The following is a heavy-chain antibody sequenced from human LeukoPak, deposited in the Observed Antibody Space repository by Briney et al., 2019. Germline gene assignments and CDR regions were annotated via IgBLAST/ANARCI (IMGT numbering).Heavy chain of an antibody. CDR2: INPNTGGT. CDR3: ARDYCSSTSCLFDY. CDR1: GYTFTGYH. V-gene: IGHV1-2*06. Sequence: ASVKVSCKASGYTFTGYHMHWVRQAPGQGLEWMGRINPNTGGTDYAQKFQGRVTMTRDTSISTAYMDLSRLRSDDTAVYYCARDYCSSTSCLFDYWGQGTLVTVSS. D-gene: IGHD2-2*01. J-gene: IGHJ4*02.